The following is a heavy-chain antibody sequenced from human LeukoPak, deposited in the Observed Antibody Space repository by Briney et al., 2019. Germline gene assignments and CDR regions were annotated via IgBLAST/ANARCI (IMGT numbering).Heavy chain of an antibody. CDR3: AKDWGIAAAGPDY. CDR2: IWYDGSNK. V-gene: IGHV3-33*06. CDR1: GFTFSSYG. D-gene: IGHD6-13*01. Sequence: PGGSLRLSCAASGFTFSSYGMHWVRQAPGKGLEWVAVIWYDGSNKYYADSVKGRFTISRDNSKNTLYLQMNSLRAEDTAVYYCAKDWGIAAAGPDYWGQGTLVTVSS. J-gene: IGHJ4*02.